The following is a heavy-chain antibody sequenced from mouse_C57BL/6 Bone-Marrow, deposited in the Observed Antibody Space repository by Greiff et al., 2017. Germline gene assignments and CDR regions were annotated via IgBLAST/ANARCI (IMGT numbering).Heavy chain of an antibody. CDR2: LWRGGST. V-gene: IGHV2-5*01. Sequence: VKLVESGPGLVQPSQSLSITCTVSGFSLTSYGVHWVRQSPGKGLEWLGVLWRGGSTDYNAAFMSRLSITKDNSKSQVFFKMNSLQADDTAIDYCAKGGITTVDFDYWGQGTTLTVSS. J-gene: IGHJ2*01. CDR3: AKGGITTVDFDY. D-gene: IGHD1-1*01. CDR1: GFSLTSYG.